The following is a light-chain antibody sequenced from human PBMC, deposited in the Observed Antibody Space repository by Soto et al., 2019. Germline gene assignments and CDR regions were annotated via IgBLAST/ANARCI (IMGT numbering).Light chain of an antibody. CDR1: NSDVGGYKY. V-gene: IGLV2-11*01. CDR3: CSYAGSYSYV. J-gene: IGLJ1*01. CDR2: DVS. Sequence: QSALTQPRSVSGSPGQSVTISCTGTNSDVGGYKYVSWYQQYPGKAPKLMIYDVSKRPSGVPDRFSGSKSVNTASLTISGLQAEDEADYFCCSYAGSYSYVFGPGTKLIVL.